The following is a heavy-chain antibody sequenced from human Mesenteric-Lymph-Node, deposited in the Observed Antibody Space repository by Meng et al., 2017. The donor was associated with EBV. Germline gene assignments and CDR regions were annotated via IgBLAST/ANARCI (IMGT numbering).Heavy chain of an antibody. CDR1: GYTLTEVP. D-gene: IGHD3-16*02. Sequence: QVQVVQSGAEVKNPGASVKVSCKVSGYTLTEVPIHWVRQAPGKGLEWMGGFDPEDDEAIYAQKFQGRVTMTEDTYTDTAYMELSSLRSEDTAVYYCVTGKGFGGVIADSPYFDYWGQGTLVTVSS. CDR3: VTGKGFGGVIADSPYFDY. CDR2: FDPEDDEA. J-gene: IGHJ4*02. V-gene: IGHV1-24*01.